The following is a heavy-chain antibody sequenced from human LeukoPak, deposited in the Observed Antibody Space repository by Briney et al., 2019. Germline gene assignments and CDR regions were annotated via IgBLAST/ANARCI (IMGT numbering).Heavy chain of an antibody. CDR3: AKERYNSGWYDFDY. CDR2: INSDGIGT. Sequence: GGSLRLSCAASGFTFSSYWMHWVRQAPGKGLVWVSRINSDGIGTNYADSVKGRFTISRDNAKNTLYLQMSDLRAEDTAVYYCAKERYNSGWYDFDYWGQGTLVTVSS. V-gene: IGHV3-74*01. D-gene: IGHD6-19*01. J-gene: IGHJ4*02. CDR1: GFTFSSYW.